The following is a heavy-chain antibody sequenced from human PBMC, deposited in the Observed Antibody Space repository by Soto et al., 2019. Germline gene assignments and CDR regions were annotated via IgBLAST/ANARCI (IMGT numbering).Heavy chain of an antibody. CDR2: ISSTTNYI. CDR3: ARESEDLTSNFDY. V-gene: IGHV3-21*06. J-gene: IGHJ4*02. CDR1: GFTFTRYS. Sequence: LRLSCAASGFTFTRYSMNWVRQAPGKGLEWVSSISSTTNYIYYGDSMKGRFAISRDNAKNSLYLEMNSLRAEDTAVYYCARESEDLTSNFDYWGQGTLVTVSS.